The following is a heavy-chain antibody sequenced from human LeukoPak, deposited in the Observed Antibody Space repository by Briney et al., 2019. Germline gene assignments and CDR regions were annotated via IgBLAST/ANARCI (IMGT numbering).Heavy chain of an antibody. CDR1: GYSFTSYG. J-gene: IGHJ4*02. CDR2: ISGYNYNT. CDR3: ARGKSVATAPRHHFDY. D-gene: IGHD5-12*01. V-gene: IGHV1-18*01. Sequence: ASVKVSCKASGYSFTSYGISWVRQAPGQGLEWMGWISGYNYNTNYAQKFRGRVTMTTDTSTSTVDMELRSLRSDDTAVYYCARGKSVATAPRHHFDYWGQGTLVTVSS.